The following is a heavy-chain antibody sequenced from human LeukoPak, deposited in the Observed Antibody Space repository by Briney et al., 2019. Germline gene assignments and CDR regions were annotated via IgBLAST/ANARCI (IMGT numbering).Heavy chain of an antibody. CDR3: ARASTWPRAFDI. CDR1: GGSISSYY. CDR2: IYTSGST. V-gene: IGHV4-4*07. D-gene: IGHD2/OR15-2a*01. J-gene: IGHJ3*02. Sequence: SETLSLTCTVSGGSISSYYWSWIRQPAGKGLEWIGRIYTSGSTNYNPSLKSRVTISVDTSKNQFSLKLSSVTAADTAVYYCARASTWPRAFDIWSQGTMVTVSS.